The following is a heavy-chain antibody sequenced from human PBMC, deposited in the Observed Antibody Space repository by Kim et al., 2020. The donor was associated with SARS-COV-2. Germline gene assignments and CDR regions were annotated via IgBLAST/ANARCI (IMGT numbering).Heavy chain of an antibody. CDR3: ARDAGAHIQLWVGYFDY. J-gene: IGHJ4*02. V-gene: IGHV1-69*13. CDR1: GGTFSSYA. D-gene: IGHD5-18*01. CDR2: IIPIFGTA. Sequence: SVKVSCKASGGTFSSYAISWVRQAPGQGLEWMGGIIPIFGTANYAQKFQGRVTITADESTSTAYMELSSLRSEDTAVYYCARDAGAHIQLWVGYFDYWGQGTLVTVSS.